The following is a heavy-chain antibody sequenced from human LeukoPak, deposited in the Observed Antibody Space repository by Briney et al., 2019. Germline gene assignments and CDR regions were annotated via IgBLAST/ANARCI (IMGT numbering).Heavy chain of an antibody. CDR1: GGTFSSYA. CDR3: ARVLTPVDSSGFSNWFDP. CDR2: IIPIFGTA. J-gene: IGHJ5*02. D-gene: IGHD6-19*01. V-gene: IGHV1-69*06. Sequence: SVKVSRKASGGTFSSYAISWVRQAPGQGLEWMGGIIPIFGTANYAQKFQGRVTITADKSTSTAYMELSSLRSEDTAVYYCARVLTPVDSSGFSNWFDPWGQGTLVTVSS.